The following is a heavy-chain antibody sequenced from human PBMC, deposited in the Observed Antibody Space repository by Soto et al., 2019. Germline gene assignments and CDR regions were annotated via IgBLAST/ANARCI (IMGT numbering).Heavy chain of an antibody. CDR3: VREMITIFGVVIDYYYYYGMDV. V-gene: IGHV4-39*02. CDR1: GGSISSSSYY. J-gene: IGHJ6*02. CDR2: IYYSGST. Sequence: PETLSLTCTVSGGSISSSSYYWGWIRQPPGKGLEWIGSIYYSGSTYYNPSLKSRVTISVDTSKNQFSLKLSSVTAADTAVYYCVREMITIFGVVIDYYYYYGMDVWGQGTTVTVSS. D-gene: IGHD3-3*01.